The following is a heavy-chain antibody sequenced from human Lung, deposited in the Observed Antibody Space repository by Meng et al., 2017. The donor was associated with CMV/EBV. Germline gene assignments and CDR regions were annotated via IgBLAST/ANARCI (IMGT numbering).Heavy chain of an antibody. J-gene: IGHJ4*02. CDR1: GVSISSNIR. CDR2: IDDSGST. D-gene: IGHD1-26*01. V-gene: IGHV4-4*02. CDR3: ARGKQDAWELLAY. Sequence: QVRWRGSGPGLGKPSGTLSLTFGVSGVSISSNIRWTWVRQSPGKGLEWIGDIDDSGSTNYNPSLNSRISISLDKSKNHFSLKVNSVTAADTAVYYCARGKQDAWELLAYWGQGALVTVSS.